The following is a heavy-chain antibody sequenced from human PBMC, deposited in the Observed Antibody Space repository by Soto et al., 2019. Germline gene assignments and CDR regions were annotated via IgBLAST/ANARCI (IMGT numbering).Heavy chain of an antibody. CDR2: ISYDGSNK. V-gene: IGHV3-30-3*01. D-gene: IGHD2-2*01. Sequence: QVQLVESGGGVVQPGRSLRLSCAASGFPFSSYAMHWVRQAPGTGLECVAAISYDGSNKYHADSVKGRLTISRDNSKNTLYLQVNSLRPEDTAVYYCARDGPGNQRQNYGLDVWGPGTTVTVSS. J-gene: IGHJ6*02. CDR1: GFPFSSYA. CDR3: ARDGPGNQRQNYGLDV.